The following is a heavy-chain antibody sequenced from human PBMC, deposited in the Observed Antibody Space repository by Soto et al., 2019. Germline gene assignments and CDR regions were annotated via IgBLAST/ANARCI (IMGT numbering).Heavy chain of an antibody. V-gene: IGHV1-3*01. CDR2: INAGNGNT. CDR3: ARYPDFWSSYWFYYVLEV. J-gene: IGHJ6*01. D-gene: IGHD3-3*01. Sequence: QRLEWMGWINAGNGNTKYSQKFQGRVTITRDTSASTAYMELSSLRSEDTAVYYCARYPDFWSSYWFYYVLEVRRHGTSDIV.